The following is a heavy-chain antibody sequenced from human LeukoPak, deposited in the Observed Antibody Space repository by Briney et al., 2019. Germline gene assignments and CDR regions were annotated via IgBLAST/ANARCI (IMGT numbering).Heavy chain of an antibody. CDR1: GYRFISHY. V-gene: IGHV1-2*02. Sequence: GASVKVPCKASGYRFISHYIHWVRQAPGQGPEWLGWMHAGNGNTRYPEKFEGRVTMTRDTSSSTAYMDLSSLRSDDTAVYYCAREGSYCVGGDCYSFDFWGQGTLVTVSS. J-gene: IGHJ4*02. D-gene: IGHD2-21*02. CDR3: AREGSYCVGGDCYSFDF. CDR2: MHAGNGNT.